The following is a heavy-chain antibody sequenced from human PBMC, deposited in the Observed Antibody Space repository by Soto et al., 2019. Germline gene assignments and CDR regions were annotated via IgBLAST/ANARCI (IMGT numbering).Heavy chain of an antibody. D-gene: IGHD3-10*01. CDR3: ARAKKDWFGEFFYYGMDV. CDR2: ISSSSSSYI. V-gene: IGHV3-21*01. J-gene: IGHJ6*02. CDR1: GFTFSSYS. Sequence: GGSLRLSCAASGFTFSSYSMNWVRQAPGKGLEWVSSISSSSSSYIYYADSVKGRFTISRDNAKNSLYLQMNSLRAEDTAVYYCARAKKDWFGEFFYYGMDVWGQGTTVTVSS.